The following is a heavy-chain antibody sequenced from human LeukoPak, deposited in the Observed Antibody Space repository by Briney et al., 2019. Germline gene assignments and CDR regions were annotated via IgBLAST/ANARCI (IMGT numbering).Heavy chain of an antibody. V-gene: IGHV3-9*01. D-gene: IGHD3-16*01. CDR2: ISWNSGSI. J-gene: IGHJ4*02. CDR1: GFTFDDYA. Sequence: GGSLRPSCEASGFTFDDYAMHWVRQAPGKGLEWVSGISWNSGSIGYADSVKGRFTISRDNPKNSLYLQMNSLRAEDTALYYCAKERGYLIDGGADYWGQGTLVTVSS. CDR3: AKERGYLIDGGADY.